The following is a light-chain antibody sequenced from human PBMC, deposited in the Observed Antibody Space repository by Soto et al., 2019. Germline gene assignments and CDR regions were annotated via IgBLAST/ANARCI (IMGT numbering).Light chain of an antibody. Sequence: DIQMTQSPSSLSASVGDRVTITCQASQDIRNYLNWYQQKPGKAPNLLIYDASNLSAGGPSRFSGSGSGTEFTFTISSLQPEDISTYYCQHYDHLPPLSFGGGTKVEIK. CDR1: QDIRNY. CDR3: QHYDHLPPLS. J-gene: IGKJ4*01. V-gene: IGKV1-33*01. CDR2: DAS.